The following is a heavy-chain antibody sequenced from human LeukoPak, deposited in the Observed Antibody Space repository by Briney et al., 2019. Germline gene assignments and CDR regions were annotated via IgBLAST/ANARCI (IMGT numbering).Heavy chain of an antibody. CDR2: INHSGST. V-gene: IGHV4-34*01. Sequence: SETLSLTCAVYGGSFSGYYWSWIRQPPGKGLEWIGEINHSGSTNYNPSLKSRVTISVDTSKNQFSLKLSSVTAAHTAVYYCARRGRMATIRGWGQGTLVTVSS. J-gene: IGHJ4*02. D-gene: IGHD5-24*01. CDR1: GGSFSGYY. CDR3: ARRGRMATIRG.